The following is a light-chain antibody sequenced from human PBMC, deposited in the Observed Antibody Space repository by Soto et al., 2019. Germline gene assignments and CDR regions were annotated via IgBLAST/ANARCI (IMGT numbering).Light chain of an antibody. Sequence: QAVVTQPASVSGSPGQSITISCTGTSSDVGAYDYVSWYQQHPGKAPKLIIYEVSNRPSGISNRFSGSKSANTASLTISGLQAEDEADYYCSSYTSRSTRVFGGGTKLTVL. CDR3: SSYTSRSTRV. CDR2: EVS. J-gene: IGLJ3*02. V-gene: IGLV2-14*01. CDR1: SSDVGAYDY.